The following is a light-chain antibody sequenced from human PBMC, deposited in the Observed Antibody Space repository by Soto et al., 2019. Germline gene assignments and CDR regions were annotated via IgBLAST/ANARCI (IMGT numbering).Light chain of an antibody. J-gene: IGLJ1*01. CDR1: SGHSSYA. V-gene: IGLV4-69*01. CDR3: QTWGNGPFV. Sequence: QPVLTQSPSASASLGASVKLTCTLSSGHSSYANAWHQQQPEKGPRYLMTLNSDGSHSKGDGIPDSFSGSSSGAERYLTISSLQSEDEADYYCQTWGNGPFVFGTGTKVTVL. CDR2: LNSDGSH.